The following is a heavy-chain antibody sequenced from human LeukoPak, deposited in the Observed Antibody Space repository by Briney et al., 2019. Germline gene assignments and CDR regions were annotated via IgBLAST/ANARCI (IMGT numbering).Heavy chain of an antibody. CDR3: ARPGGSGSYFAFDI. CDR2: ISSSSSTI. D-gene: IGHD3-10*01. Sequence: GGSLRLSCAASGFTFSSYSMNWVRQAPGKGLEWVSYISSSSSTIYYADSVKGRFTISRDNAKNSLYLQMNSLRAEDTAVYYCARPGGSGSYFAFDIWGQGTMVTVSS. V-gene: IGHV3-48*04. J-gene: IGHJ3*02. CDR1: GFTFSSYS.